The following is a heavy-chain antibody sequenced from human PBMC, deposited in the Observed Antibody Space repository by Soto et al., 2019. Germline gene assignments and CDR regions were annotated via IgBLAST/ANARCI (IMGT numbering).Heavy chain of an antibody. Sequence: ASVKVSCKASGYTFTSYYMHWVRQAPGQGLEWMGIINPSGGSTSYAQKFQGRVTMTRDTSTSTVYMELSSLRSEDTAVYYCARDQGVENYYDSSGYPNFDYWGQGNLVTVSS. V-gene: IGHV1-46*01. CDR2: INPSGGST. D-gene: IGHD3-22*01. CDR3: ARDQGVENYYDSSGYPNFDY. J-gene: IGHJ4*02. CDR1: GYTFTSYY.